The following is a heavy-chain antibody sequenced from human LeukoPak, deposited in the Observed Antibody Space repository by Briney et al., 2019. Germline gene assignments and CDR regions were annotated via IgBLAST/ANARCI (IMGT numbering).Heavy chain of an antibody. D-gene: IGHD6-13*01. V-gene: IGHV3-72*01. J-gene: IGHJ4*02. CDR1: GFTFSDHH. CDR3: ARAPSISPAGFFDY. Sequence: GGSLRLSCEASGFTFSDHHMDWVRQAPGKGLEWVGRTRNKAKSYTTEYAASAKGRFTVSRDDSKNSLYLQMNSLSTEDTAVYYCARAPSISPAGFFDYWGQGTLVTVSS. CDR2: TRNKAKSYTT.